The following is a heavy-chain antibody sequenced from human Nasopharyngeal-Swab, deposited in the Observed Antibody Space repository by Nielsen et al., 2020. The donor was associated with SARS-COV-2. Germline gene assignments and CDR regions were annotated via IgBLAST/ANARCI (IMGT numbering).Heavy chain of an antibody. J-gene: IGHJ4*02. D-gene: IGHD6-13*01. CDR2: IYPGDSDT. CDR3: ARPGSAAASPFDY. V-gene: IGHV5-51*01. CDR1: GYSFTSYW. Sequence: GGSLRLSCKGSGYSFTSYWIGWVRQMPGKGLEWMGIIYPGDSDTRYSPSFQGQVTISADKSISTAYLQWSSLKASDTAMYYCARPGSAAASPFDYWGQGTLVTVSS.